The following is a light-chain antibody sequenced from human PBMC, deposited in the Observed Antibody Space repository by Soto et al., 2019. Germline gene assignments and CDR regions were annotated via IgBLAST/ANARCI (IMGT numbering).Light chain of an antibody. J-gene: IGKJ1*01. V-gene: IGKV3-20*01. Sequence: EIVLTQCPGTVSMSPGERATLSCRASQAVSNNFLSWYQHKPVQAPRLVIDGASRRATGIPDRFSGSGSGTDFTLTISRLEPEDFAVYYCQQGGASRWTFGQGTKVEIK. CDR1: QAVSNNF. CDR2: GAS. CDR3: QQGGASRWT.